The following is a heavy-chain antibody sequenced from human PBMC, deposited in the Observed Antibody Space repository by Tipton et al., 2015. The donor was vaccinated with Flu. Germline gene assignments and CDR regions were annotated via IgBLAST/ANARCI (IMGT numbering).Heavy chain of an antibody. CDR1: GFTFGSYA. CDR3: ARVLLVYYDSSGYYDY. J-gene: IGHJ4*02. Sequence: SLRLSCAASGFTFGSYAMHWVRQAPGKGLEWVAVISYDGSNKYYADSVKGRFTISRDNSKNTLYLQMNSLRAEDTAVYYCARVLLVYYDSSGYYDYWGQGTLVTVSS. V-gene: IGHV3-30-3*01. CDR2: ISYDGSNK. D-gene: IGHD3-22*01.